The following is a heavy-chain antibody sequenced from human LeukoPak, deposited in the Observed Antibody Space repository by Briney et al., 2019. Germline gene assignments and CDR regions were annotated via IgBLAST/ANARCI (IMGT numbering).Heavy chain of an antibody. J-gene: IGHJ4*02. CDR3: ARDFLSGSYCDY. D-gene: IGHD1-26*01. CDR1: GFTFSSYS. CDR2: ISSSSSYI. V-gene: IGHV3-21*01. Sequence: GGSLRLSCAASGFTFSSYSMNWVRQVPGKGLEWVSSISSSSSYIYYADSVKGRFTISRDNAKNSLYLQMNSLRAEDTAVYYCARDFLSGSYCDYWGQGTLVTVSS.